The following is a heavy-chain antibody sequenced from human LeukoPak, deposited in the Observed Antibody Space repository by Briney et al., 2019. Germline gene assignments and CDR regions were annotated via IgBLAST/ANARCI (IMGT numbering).Heavy chain of an antibody. Sequence: LPGGSLRLSCAASGFTVSSNYMSWVRQAPGKGLEWVSVIYSGGSTYYADSVKGRFTISRDNSKNTLYLQMNSLRAEDTAVYYCAGDGHCSSTSCWRRGYGMDVWGQGTTVTVSS. CDR1: GFTVSSNY. CDR3: AGDGHCSSTSCWRRGYGMDV. CDR2: IYSGGST. V-gene: IGHV3-66*01. D-gene: IGHD2-2*01. J-gene: IGHJ6*02.